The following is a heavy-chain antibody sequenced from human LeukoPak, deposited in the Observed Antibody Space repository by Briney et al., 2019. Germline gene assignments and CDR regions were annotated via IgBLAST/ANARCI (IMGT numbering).Heavy chain of an antibody. D-gene: IGHD3-10*01. V-gene: IGHV4-59*01. CDR1: GASISSDY. CDR2: IYYGGST. CDR3: ARDNYYGSGNFDY. Sequence: ASETLSLTCTVSGASISSDYWSWIRQPPGKGLEWIGHIYYGGSTHYNPSLKSRVTISVDTSKNQFSLKLSSVTAADTAVYYCARDNYYGSGNFDYWGQGTLVTVSS. J-gene: IGHJ4*02.